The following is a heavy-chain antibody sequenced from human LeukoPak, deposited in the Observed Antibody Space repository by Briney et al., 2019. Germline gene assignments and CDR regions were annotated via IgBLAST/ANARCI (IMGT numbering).Heavy chain of an antibody. J-gene: IGHJ4*02. CDR3: AKDLGTTGTTGVDY. CDR2: ISWNSGNI. D-gene: IGHD1-1*01. CDR1: GFTFDDYA. V-gene: IGHV3-9*01. Sequence: GRSLRLSCAASGFTFDDYAMHWVRQAPGKGLEWASGISWNSGNIGYADSVKGRFTISRDNAKNSLYLQMNSLKPEDTALYYCAKDLGTTGTTGVDYWGQGTLVTVSS.